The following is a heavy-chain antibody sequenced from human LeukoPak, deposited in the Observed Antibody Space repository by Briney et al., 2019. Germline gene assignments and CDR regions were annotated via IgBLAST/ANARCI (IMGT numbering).Heavy chain of an antibody. CDR1: GYTFTSYD. Sequence: ASVKVSCKASGYTFTSYDINWVRQATGQGLEWMGWMNPNSGSTSYAQKFQGRVTMTRDTSTSTVCMELSSLRSEDTAVYYCAREGHFRGYYYDSSGYYPGLDVWGQGTTVTVSS. CDR3: AREGHFRGYYYDSSGYYPGLDV. CDR2: MNPNSGST. D-gene: IGHD3-22*01. J-gene: IGHJ6*02. V-gene: IGHV1-8*01.